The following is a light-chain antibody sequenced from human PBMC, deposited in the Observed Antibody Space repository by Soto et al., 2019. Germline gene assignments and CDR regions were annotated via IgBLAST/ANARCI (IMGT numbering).Light chain of an antibody. J-gene: IGKJ1*01. CDR1: QTISSW. V-gene: IGKV1-5*03. CDR3: QHYNSYSEA. CDR2: KAS. Sequence: DIQMTQSPSTLYGSVGDRVTITCRASQTISSWLAWYQQKPGKAPKLLIYKASTLKSGVPSRFSGSGSGTEFTLTISSXQPDDLATYYCQHYNSYSEAFGQGTKVDIK.